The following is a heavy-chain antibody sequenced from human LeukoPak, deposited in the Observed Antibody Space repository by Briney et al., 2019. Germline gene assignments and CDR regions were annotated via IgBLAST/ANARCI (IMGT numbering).Heavy chain of an antibody. J-gene: IGHJ6*02. D-gene: IGHD6-19*01. CDR3: ASDAVAGGRYYGMDV. CDR2: ISSSSSYI. CDR1: GFTFSSYS. Sequence: GGSLRLSCAASGFTFSSYSMNWVRQAPGKGLEWVSSISSSSSYIYYADSVKGRFTISRDNAKNSLYLQMNSLRAEDAAVYYCASDAVAGGRYYGMDVWGQGTTVTVSS. V-gene: IGHV3-21*01.